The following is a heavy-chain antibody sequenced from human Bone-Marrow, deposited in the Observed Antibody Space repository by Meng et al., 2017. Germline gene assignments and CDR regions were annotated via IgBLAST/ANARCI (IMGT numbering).Heavy chain of an antibody. CDR1: GYTFSNYW. D-gene: IGHD3-10*01. Sequence: GESLKISCQGSGYTFSNYWIGWVRQMPGKGLEWMGMIHPRDSDTGYSPSFRGQVTISVATSINTAYLQWGSLKASDTAMYYCAKYISGSYYWDAFGTWGQGTMVTVSS. V-gene: IGHV5-51*01. CDR3: AKYISGSYYWDAFGT. CDR2: IHPRDSDT. J-gene: IGHJ3*02.